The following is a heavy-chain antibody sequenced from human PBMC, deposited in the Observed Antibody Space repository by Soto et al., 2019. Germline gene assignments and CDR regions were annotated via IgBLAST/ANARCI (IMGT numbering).Heavy chain of an antibody. J-gene: IGHJ6*02. CDR1: GFIFSTYG. CDR2: ISYDGRHE. Sequence: QVQLVESGGGIVQPGRSLRLSCAASGFIFSTYGIHWARQAPGKGLEWVAVISYDGRHEYYADSVKGRFTISRDNSKNMLALQMNSLRAEDTAVYYCARDLGNYINPYYYYGMDVWGQGTTVTVSS. D-gene: IGHD4-4*01. CDR3: ARDLGNYINPYYYYGMDV. V-gene: IGHV3-30*03.